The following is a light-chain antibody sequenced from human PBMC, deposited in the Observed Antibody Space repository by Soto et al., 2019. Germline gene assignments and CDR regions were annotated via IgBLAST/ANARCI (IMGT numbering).Light chain of an antibody. Sequence: IQLTQSPSSLSASVGDRVTITCRASQNIHSFLNWYQQKPGKAPQVLIYGGSALQSGVPSRFSGSGSGTDFTLTISSLQPEDFASYFCQQSYNIPFTFGPGTRVDI. V-gene: IGKV1-39*01. CDR3: QQSYNIPFT. J-gene: IGKJ3*01. CDR1: QNIHSF. CDR2: GGS.